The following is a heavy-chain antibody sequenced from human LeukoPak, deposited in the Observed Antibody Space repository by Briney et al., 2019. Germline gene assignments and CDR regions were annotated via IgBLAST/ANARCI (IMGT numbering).Heavy chain of an antibody. CDR3: ARGYSSGIDY. CDR2: TYYRSKWYN. V-gene: IGHV6-1*01. D-gene: IGHD6-19*01. Sequence: SQTLSLTCAISGDSVSSNSASWNWIRQSPSRGLEWLGRTYYRSKWYNDYAVSMRSRVSINPDTSKNQFSLQLNSVTPEDTAVYYCARGYSSGIDYWGQGTLVTVSS. CDR1: GDSVSSNSAS. J-gene: IGHJ4*02.